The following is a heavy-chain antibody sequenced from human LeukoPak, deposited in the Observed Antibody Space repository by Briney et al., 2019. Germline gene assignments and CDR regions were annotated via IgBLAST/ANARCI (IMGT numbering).Heavy chain of an antibody. V-gene: IGHV4-34*01. CDR3: ARGLLCYYYYSGV. J-gene: IGHJ6*03. CDR2: INHSGST. Sequence: SETLSLTCAVYGGSFSGYYWSWIRQPPGKGLEWIGEINHSGSTNYNPSLKSRVTISVDTSKNQFSLKLSTVTAADTAVYYCARGLLCYYYYSGVGGKGTTVTVSS. D-gene: IGHD2-15*01. CDR1: GGSFSGYY.